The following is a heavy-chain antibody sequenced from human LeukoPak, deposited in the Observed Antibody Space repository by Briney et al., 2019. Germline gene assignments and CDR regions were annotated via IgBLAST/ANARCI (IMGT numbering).Heavy chain of an antibody. CDR2: MNPNSGNT. CDR3: ARNDYYDSSGYYNWFDP. J-gene: IGHJ5*02. CDR1: GYTLTSYD. D-gene: IGHD3-22*01. Sequence: ASVKVSCKASGYTLTSYDINWVRQATGQGLEWMEWMNPNSGNTGYAQKFQGRVTMTRSTSISTAYMELSSLRSEDTAVYYCARNDYYDSSGYYNWFDPWGQGTLVTVSS. V-gene: IGHV1-8*01.